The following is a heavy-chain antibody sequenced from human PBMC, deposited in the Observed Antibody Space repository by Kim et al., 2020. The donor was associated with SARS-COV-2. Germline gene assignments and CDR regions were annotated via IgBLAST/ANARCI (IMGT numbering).Heavy chain of an antibody. J-gene: IGHJ5*02. V-gene: IGHV1-18*01. Sequence: ASVKVSCKASGYTFTSYGISWVRQAPGQGLEWMGWISAYNGNTNYAQKLQGRVTMTTDTSTSTAYMELRSLRSDDTAVYYCARGGYCSGGSCRGGWFDPWGQGTLVTVSS. CDR2: ISAYNGNT. CDR3: ARGGYCSGGSCRGGWFDP. CDR1: GYTFTSYG. D-gene: IGHD2-15*01.